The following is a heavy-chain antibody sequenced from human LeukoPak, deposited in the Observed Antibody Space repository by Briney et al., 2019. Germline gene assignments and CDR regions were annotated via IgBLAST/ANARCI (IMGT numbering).Heavy chain of an antibody. CDR3: ARAEIAVAGPDY. D-gene: IGHD6-19*01. Sequence: ASVKVSCKASGYTYPSYYMHWVRQAPGQGLEWMGIINPSGGSTSYAQKFQGRVTMTRDTSTSTVYMELSSLRSEDTAVYYCARAEIAVAGPDYWGQGTLVTVSS. V-gene: IGHV1-46*01. CDR1: GYTYPSYY. CDR2: INPSGGST. J-gene: IGHJ4*02.